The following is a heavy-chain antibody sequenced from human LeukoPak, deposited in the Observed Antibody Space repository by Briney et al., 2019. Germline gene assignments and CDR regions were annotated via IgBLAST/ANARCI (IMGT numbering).Heavy chain of an antibody. V-gene: IGHV3-11*01. Sequence: GGSLRLSCAASGFTFSDYYMSWIRQAPGKGLEWFTYISSSGSTIYYADSVKGRFTISRDNAKNPLYLQMNSLRAEDTAVYYCARVYTNFPRYYYYMDVWGKGTTVTVSS. J-gene: IGHJ6*03. CDR2: ISSSGSTI. CDR1: GFTFSDYY. CDR3: ARVYTNFPRYYYYMDV. D-gene: IGHD2-8*01.